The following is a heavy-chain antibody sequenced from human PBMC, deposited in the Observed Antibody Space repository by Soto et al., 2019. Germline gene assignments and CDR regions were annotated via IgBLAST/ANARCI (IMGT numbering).Heavy chain of an antibody. Sequence: EVQLVESGGGLAKPGESLRLSCVGSGFAFSDAWMSWVRQAPGKGLEWVGRIKSKTQGGTIDYAAPVKGRFTISRDDSKNTLYLQIYSLKGEDTAVYYCATRPPPYCDCPLDYWGQGALVTVSS. V-gene: IGHV3-15*01. D-gene: IGHD4-17*01. J-gene: IGHJ4*02. CDR1: GFAFSDAW. CDR3: ATRPPPYCDCPLDY. CDR2: IKSKTQGGTI.